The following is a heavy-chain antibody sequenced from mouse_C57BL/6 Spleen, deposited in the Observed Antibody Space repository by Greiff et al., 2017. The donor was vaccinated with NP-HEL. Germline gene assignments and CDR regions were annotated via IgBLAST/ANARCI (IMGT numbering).Heavy chain of an antibody. CDR3: ARWDDGYSFDY. V-gene: IGHV1-64*01. J-gene: IGHJ2*01. CDR1: GYTFTSYW. CDR2: IHPNCGST. D-gene: IGHD2-3*01. Sequence: VQLQQPGAELVKPGASVKLSCKASGYTFTSYWMHWVKQRPGQGLAWIGMIHPNCGSTNYNEKFKSKATLTVDKSSSTAYMQLSSLTSEDSAVYYCARWDDGYSFDYWGQGTTLTVSS.